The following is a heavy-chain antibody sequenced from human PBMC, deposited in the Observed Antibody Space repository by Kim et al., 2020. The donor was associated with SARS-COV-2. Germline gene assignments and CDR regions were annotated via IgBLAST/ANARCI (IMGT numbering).Heavy chain of an antibody. CDR1: GGSISSYY. D-gene: IGHD3-3*01. CDR3: ARDKSGPLDY. Sequence: SETLSLTCTVSGGSISSYYWSWIRQPPGKGLEWIGYIYYSGSTNYNPSLKSRVTISVDTSKNQFSLKLSSVTAADTAVYYCARDKSGPLDYWGQGTLVTVSS. J-gene: IGHJ4*02. CDR2: IYYSGST. V-gene: IGHV4-59*01.